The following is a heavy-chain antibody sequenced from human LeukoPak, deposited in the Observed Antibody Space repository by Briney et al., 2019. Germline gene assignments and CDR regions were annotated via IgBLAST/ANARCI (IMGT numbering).Heavy chain of an antibody. CDR1: GFTFSSYS. CDR2: ISSSSSYI. Sequence: GRSLRLSCAASGFTFSSYSMNWVRQAPGKGLEWVSSISSSSSYIYYADSVKGRFTISRDNAKNSLSLQMNSLRAEDTAVCYWARTYSYGDIYYFDYWGQGTLVTVSS. V-gene: IGHV3-21*01. J-gene: IGHJ4*02. CDR3: ARTYSYGDIYYFDY. D-gene: IGHD5-18*01.